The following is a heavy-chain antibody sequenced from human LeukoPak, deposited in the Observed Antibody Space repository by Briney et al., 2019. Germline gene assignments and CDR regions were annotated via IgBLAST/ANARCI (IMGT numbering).Heavy chain of an antibody. CDR2: ISVSDDTT. Sequence: PGGSLRLSCAASGFTFNTYAMIWVRQAPGKGLEWVSTISVSDDTTYYADSVKGRFTISRDNSKNTLYLQMNSLRAEDTARYYCAGDPNLGSGYWGQGTLVIVSS. CDR1: GFTFNTYA. CDR3: AGDPNLGSGY. J-gene: IGHJ4*02. D-gene: IGHD1-14*01. V-gene: IGHV3-23*01.